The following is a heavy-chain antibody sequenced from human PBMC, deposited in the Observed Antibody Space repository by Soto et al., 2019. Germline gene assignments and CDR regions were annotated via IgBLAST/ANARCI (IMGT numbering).Heavy chain of an antibody. Sequence: QVQLQQWGAGLLKPSETLSLTCAVYGGSFSGYYWSWIRQPPGKGLEWIGEINHSGSTNYNPSLTSRVTISVDTSKNQFSLKLSSVTAADTAVYYCARQLRSSIDYWGQGTLVTVSS. CDR1: GGSFSGYY. CDR2: INHSGST. V-gene: IGHV4-34*01. CDR3: ARQLRSSIDY. J-gene: IGHJ4*02. D-gene: IGHD6-6*01.